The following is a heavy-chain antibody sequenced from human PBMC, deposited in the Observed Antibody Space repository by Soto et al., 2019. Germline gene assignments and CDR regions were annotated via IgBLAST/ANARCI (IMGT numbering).Heavy chain of an antibody. CDR1: GSTFSIND. Sequence: GGSLRLSCAASGSTFSINDMHWVRQAPGRGLEWVAVISNDGNNKYYADSVKGRFTLSRDNSKNMVYLQMDSLRVEDTAVYYCAKDHQTYNWDYLFDSWGPGTLVTVSS. CDR2: ISNDGNNK. D-gene: IGHD1-7*01. J-gene: IGHJ4*02. CDR3: AKDHQTYNWDYLFDS. V-gene: IGHV3-30*18.